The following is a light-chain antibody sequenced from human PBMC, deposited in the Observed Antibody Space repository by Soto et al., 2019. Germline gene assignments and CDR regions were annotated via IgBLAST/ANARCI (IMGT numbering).Light chain of an antibody. Sequence: QSVLTQPPSASGTPGQRVTISCSGSSSNIGSNYLYWYQQLPGTAPKLLLYSNNQRPSGVPDRFSGSKSGTSASLAISGLRSEYAADYYCAAWDDSLSGPVFGGGTKVTVL. V-gene: IGLV1-47*02. CDR2: SNN. CDR3: AAWDDSLSGPV. CDR1: SSNIGSNY. J-gene: IGLJ3*02.